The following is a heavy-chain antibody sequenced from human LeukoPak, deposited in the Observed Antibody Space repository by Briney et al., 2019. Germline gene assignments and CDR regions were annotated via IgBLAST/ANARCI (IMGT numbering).Heavy chain of an antibody. Sequence: PVKVSCKASGATFSSYAISWVRQSPGQGREWRGRIIPILGIANYAQKFQGRVTITADKSTSTAYMELGSLRSEDTAVYYCASSPDYGGPYGMDVWGQGTTVTVSS. CDR2: IIPILGIA. D-gene: IGHD4-23*01. J-gene: IGHJ6*02. V-gene: IGHV1-69*04. CDR3: ASSPDYGGPYGMDV. CDR1: GATFSSYA.